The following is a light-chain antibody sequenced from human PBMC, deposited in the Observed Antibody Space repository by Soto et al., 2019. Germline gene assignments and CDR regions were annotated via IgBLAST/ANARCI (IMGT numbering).Light chain of an antibody. CDR3: QQYGGSPNT. Sequence: EIGVTQSPGTLSLSPGERATLSCRASQSVSDNFLAWYQQKPGQAPRLLIYGASNRPGGIPDRVSGSGSGTDFTLTINKLEPEDFAVYYCQQYGGSPNTFGQGTRLEI. J-gene: IGKJ2*01. CDR2: GAS. V-gene: IGKV3-20*01. CDR1: QSVSDNF.